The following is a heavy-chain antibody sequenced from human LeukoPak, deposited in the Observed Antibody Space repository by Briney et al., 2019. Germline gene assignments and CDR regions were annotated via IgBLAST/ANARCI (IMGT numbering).Heavy chain of an antibody. J-gene: IGHJ4*02. CDR3: ARRSKSGYYFDS. V-gene: IGHV4-59*08. Sequence: SETLSPTCTVSGDSMSGYYWSWIRQPPGKGLEWIGYIFSSGSSNFNPSLKSRVTISVDTSRNQFSLRLSSVTAADTAVYSCARRSKSGYYFDSWGQGILVTVSS. D-gene: IGHD3-16*01. CDR1: GDSMSGYY. CDR2: IFSSGSS.